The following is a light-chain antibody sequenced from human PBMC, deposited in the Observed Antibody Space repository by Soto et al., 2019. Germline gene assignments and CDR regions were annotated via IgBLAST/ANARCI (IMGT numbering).Light chain of an antibody. Sequence: DIVMTQSPLSLPVTPGEPASISCGSSQSLLHSNGYNYLDWYLQKPGQSPQLLIYLGSNRASGVPDRFSGSGSGTDFTLKISRVEAEDVGVYYCMQALQTPSATFGQGTRLEIK. CDR1: QSLLHSNGYNY. V-gene: IGKV2-28*01. CDR3: MQALQTPSAT. CDR2: LGS. J-gene: IGKJ5*01.